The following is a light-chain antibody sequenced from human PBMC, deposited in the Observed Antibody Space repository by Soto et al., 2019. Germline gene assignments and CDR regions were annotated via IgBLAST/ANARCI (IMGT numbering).Light chain of an antibody. CDR2: GAS. Sequence: EIVLKQSPATLSVSPGERASLSCRASQSISSNLAWYQQKPGQAPRLLIYGASTRATGIPARLSGGGSGTLFTLTISSVHSEYFAVYYCQQYNHRWTFGQGTKVDIK. V-gene: IGKV3-15*01. CDR3: QQYNHRWT. J-gene: IGKJ1*01. CDR1: QSISSN.